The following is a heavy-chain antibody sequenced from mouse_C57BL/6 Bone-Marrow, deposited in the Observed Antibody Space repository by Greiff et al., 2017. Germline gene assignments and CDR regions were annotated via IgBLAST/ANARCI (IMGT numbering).Heavy chain of an antibody. D-gene: IGHD2-2*01. CDR2: ISHGGSYT. CDR3: ARDQGNYYGYGAY. V-gene: IGHV5-4*01. J-gene: IGHJ3*01. CDR1: GFTFRSYS. Sequence: EVKLVQSGGGLVKPGASLKLSCAASGFTFRSYSMSWVRQTPEQRLEWVATISHGGSYTYYPDNVKGRITISRDNATNNLYLPLSHLKSEDTAMYYCARDQGNYYGYGAYWGQGTLVTVSA.